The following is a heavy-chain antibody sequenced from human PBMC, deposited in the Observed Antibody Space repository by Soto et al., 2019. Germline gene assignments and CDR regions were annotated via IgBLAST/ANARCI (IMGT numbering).Heavy chain of an antibody. Sequence: QVQLQESGPGLVKPSQTLSLTCTVSGGSINNVGYYWSWIRQHPGKGLEWIGYIFYSGSTYYNPSHKSRVTINVDPSKTQFSLTLSSVTAADTAVYYCTRDLRGGSYGMYVWCQGTTVTVSS. D-gene: IGHD3-10*01. CDR2: IFYSGST. J-gene: IGHJ6*02. CDR1: GGSINNVGYY. V-gene: IGHV4-31*03. CDR3: TRDLRGGSYGMYV.